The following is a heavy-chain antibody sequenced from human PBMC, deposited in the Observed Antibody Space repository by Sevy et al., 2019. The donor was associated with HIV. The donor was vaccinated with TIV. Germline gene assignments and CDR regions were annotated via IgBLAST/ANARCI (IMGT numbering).Heavy chain of an antibody. CDR2: LYSTGGT. D-gene: IGHD6-13*01. Sequence: SETLSLTCTVSGGSISGYYWSWIRQPAGEGLEWIGRLYSTGGTNYNPSLKSRVTMSLDMSKNQFSLRLTSVTAADTAVYYCARDFRAAAGLNWFDPWGQGTLVTVSS. V-gene: IGHV4-4*07. CDR3: ARDFRAAAGLNWFDP. J-gene: IGHJ5*02. CDR1: GGSISGYY.